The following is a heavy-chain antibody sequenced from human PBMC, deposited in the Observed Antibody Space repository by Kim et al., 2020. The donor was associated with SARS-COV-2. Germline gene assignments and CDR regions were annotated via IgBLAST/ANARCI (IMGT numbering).Heavy chain of an antibody. D-gene: IGHD6-13*01. V-gene: IGHV5-51*01. J-gene: IGHJ6*02. CDR2: IYPGDSDT. CDR3: ARHGYSSSWYYYYYGMDV. CDR1: VYSFTSYW. Sequence: GESLKISCKGSVYSFTSYWIGWVRQMPGKGLEWMGIIYPGDSDTRYSPSFQGQVTISADKSISTAYLQWSSLKASDTAMYYCARHGYSSSWYYYYYGMDVSGQGNTFTVSS.